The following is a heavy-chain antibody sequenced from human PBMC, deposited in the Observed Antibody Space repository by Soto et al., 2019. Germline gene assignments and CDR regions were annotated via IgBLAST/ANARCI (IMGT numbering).Heavy chain of an antibody. J-gene: IGHJ6*02. Sequence: GGSLRLSCAASGFTFDDYGMSWVRQAPGKGLEWVSGINWNGGSTGYADSVKGRFTISRDNAKNSLYLQMNSLGAEDTALYYCARDRAADKTGYYYDSSGYSYYYYYGMDVWGQGTTVTVSS. D-gene: IGHD3-22*01. CDR3: ARDRAADKTGYYYDSSGYSYYYYYGMDV. V-gene: IGHV3-20*04. CDR1: GFTFDDYG. CDR2: INWNGGST.